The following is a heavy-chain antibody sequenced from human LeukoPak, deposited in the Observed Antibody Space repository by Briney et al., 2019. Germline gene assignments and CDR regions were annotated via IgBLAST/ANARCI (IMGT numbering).Heavy chain of an antibody. J-gene: IGHJ6*02. D-gene: IGHD5-18*01. CDR3: AREFTPLIQFWPRSLDDRYGMDV. V-gene: IGHV3-7*01. CDR2: IKEDGSEK. CDR1: GFTFTNYY. Sequence: PGGSLRLSCAASGFTFTNYYMNWVRQAAGKGLEWVANIKEDGSEKHYVDFVKGRFAISRDNANNSLYLQMNSLRAEDTAVYYCAREFTPLIQFWPRSLDDRYGMDVWGQGTTVTVSS.